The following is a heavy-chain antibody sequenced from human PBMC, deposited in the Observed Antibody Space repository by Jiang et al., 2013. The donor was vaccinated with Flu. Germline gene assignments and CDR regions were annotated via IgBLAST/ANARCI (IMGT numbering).Heavy chain of an antibody. J-gene: IGHJ4*02. V-gene: IGHV4-39*07. Sequence: GPGLVKPSETLSLTCTVSGGSISSSSYYWGWIRQPPGKGLEWIGSIYYSGSTYYNPSLKSRVTISVDTSKNQFSLKLSSVTAADTAVYYCASMVRIAVAGTDYWGQGTLVTV. D-gene: IGHD6-19*01. CDR1: GGSISSSSYY. CDR2: IYYSGST. CDR3: ASMVRIAVAGTDY.